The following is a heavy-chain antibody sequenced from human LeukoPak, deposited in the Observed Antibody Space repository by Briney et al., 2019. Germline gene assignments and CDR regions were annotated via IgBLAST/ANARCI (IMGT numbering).Heavy chain of an antibody. Sequence: ASVKVSCTASGYTFTSYYMHWVRQAPGQGLEWMGIINPSGGSTSYAQKFQGRVTMTRDTSTSTVYMELSSLRSEDTAVYYCARDRKDVVVPAALVYYYYYMDVWGKGTTVTVSS. CDR1: GYTFTSYY. CDR2: INPSGGST. CDR3: ARDRKDVVVPAALVYYYYYMDV. D-gene: IGHD2-2*01. J-gene: IGHJ6*03. V-gene: IGHV1-46*01.